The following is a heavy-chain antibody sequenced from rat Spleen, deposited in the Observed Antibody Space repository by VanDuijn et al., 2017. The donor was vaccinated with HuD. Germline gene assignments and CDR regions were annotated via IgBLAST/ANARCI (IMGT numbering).Heavy chain of an antibody. CDR2: ISTGGGNT. CDR3: TTDRLGADYFDY. D-gene: IGHD5-1*01. Sequence: EVQLVESGGGLVQPGRSMKLSCAASGFTFSNYYMAWVRQAPTKGLEWVASISTGGGNTYYRDSVKGRFTISRDNPKSTLYLQMDSLRSEDTATYYCTTDRLGADYFDYWGQGVMVTVSS. V-gene: IGHV5-25*01. J-gene: IGHJ2*01. CDR1: GFTFSNYY.